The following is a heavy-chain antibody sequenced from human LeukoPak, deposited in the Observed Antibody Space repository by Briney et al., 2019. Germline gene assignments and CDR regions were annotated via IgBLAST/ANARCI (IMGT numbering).Heavy chain of an antibody. J-gene: IGHJ5*02. CDR1: SGSISSGGYY. D-gene: IGHD6-13*01. CDR3: ARLVAAAGKNWFDP. V-gene: IGHV4-31*03. CDR2: IYYSGST. Sequence: PSQTLSLTCTVSSGSISSGGYYWSWIRQHPGKGLEWIGYIYYSGSTYYNPSLKSRVTISVDASKNQFSLKLSSVTAADTAVYYCARLVAAAGKNWFDPWGQGTLVTVSS.